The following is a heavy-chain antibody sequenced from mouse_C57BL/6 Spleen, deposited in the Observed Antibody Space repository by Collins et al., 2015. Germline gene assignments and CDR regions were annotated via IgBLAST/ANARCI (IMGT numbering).Heavy chain of an antibody. CDR2: INPGGGGT. V-gene: IGHV1-54*01. CDR3: ARRNDYYGSSYGYFDV. J-gene: IGHJ1*03. CDR1: GYAFTNYF. D-gene: IGHD1-1*01. Sequence: VKVSCKASGYAFTNYFIEWVKQRPGQGLEWIGVINPGGGGTNYNEKFKGKATLTADKSSSTAYMQLSSLTSEDSAVYFCARRNDYYGSSYGYFDVWGTGTTVTVSS.